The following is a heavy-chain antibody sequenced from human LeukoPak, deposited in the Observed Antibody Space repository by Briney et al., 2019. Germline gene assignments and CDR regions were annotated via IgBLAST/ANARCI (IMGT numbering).Heavy chain of an antibody. V-gene: IGHV4-59*01. D-gene: IGHD3-22*01. CDR1: GFTFSDYY. Sequence: GSLRLSCAASGFTFSDYYMSWIRQPPGKGLEWIGYIYYSGSTNYNPSLKSRVTISVDTSKNQFSLKLSSVTAADTAVYYCARENGDSSVGFDFWGQGTLVTVSS. CDR2: IYYSGST. J-gene: IGHJ4*02. CDR3: ARENGDSSVGFDF.